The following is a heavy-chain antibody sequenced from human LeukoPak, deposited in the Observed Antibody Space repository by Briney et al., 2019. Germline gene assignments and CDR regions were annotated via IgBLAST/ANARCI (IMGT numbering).Heavy chain of an antibody. Sequence: GGSLRLSCAASGFTFSSYAMHWVRQAPGKGLEWVAVISYDGSNKYYADSVKGRFTISRDNAKNSLYLQMNSLRAEDTAVYYCARGVIAAAAGYWGQGTLVTVSS. CDR2: ISYDGSNK. J-gene: IGHJ4*02. CDR3: ARGVIAAAAGY. CDR1: GFTFSSYA. D-gene: IGHD6-13*01. V-gene: IGHV3-30*04.